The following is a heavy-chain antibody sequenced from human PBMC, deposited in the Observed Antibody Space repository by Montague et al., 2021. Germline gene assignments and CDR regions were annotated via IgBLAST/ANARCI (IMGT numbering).Heavy chain of an antibody. CDR2: IVGDGHYK. Sequence: SLRLSCAASGFTFSNFWMHLVRQAPGKGLVWVSRIVGDGHYKNYADSVQGRFTISRDNAENTLYLQMDGLRVGDTAVYYCVRDGDGFNFDYWGHGTLVTVSS. CDR1: GFTFSNFW. J-gene: IGHJ4*01. V-gene: IGHV3-74*01. CDR3: VRDGDGFNFDY. D-gene: IGHD5-24*01.